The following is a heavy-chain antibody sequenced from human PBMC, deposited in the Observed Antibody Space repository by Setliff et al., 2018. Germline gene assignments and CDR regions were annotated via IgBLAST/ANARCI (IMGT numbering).Heavy chain of an antibody. CDR3: ARDVSPYGSGNYYVINWFDP. CDR1: GYTFTDYA. V-gene: IGHV1-3*01. J-gene: IGHJ5*02. CDR2: INPDKGNT. D-gene: IGHD3-10*01. Sequence: ASVKVSCKASGYTFTDYAIHWVRQAPGQRPEWMGWINPDKGNTKYSQKFQDRATIIRDTSASTAYMELSSLRSEDTAVYYCARDVSPYGSGNYYVINWFDPWGQGTLVTVS.